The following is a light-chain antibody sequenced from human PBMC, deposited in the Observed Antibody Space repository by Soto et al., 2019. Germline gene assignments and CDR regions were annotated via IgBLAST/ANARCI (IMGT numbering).Light chain of an antibody. CDR3: QQCHRYLT. CDR1: ESMSNC. Sequence: DIQMTQSPSTLSESVGDRVTITCRASESMSNCLAWYQQKPGKAPKLLISGASSLQSGVPSRFSGSASGTEFTLTISSLQADDIATYYCQQCHRYLTFGQGTKVEMK. J-gene: IGKJ1*01. CDR2: GAS. V-gene: IGKV1-5*01.